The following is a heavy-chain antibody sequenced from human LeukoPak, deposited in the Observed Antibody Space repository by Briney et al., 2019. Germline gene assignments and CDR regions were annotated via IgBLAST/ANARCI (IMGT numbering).Heavy chain of an antibody. CDR3: ARGTWGGYAYGLNYYYMDV. J-gene: IGHJ6*03. CDR2: IKQDGSEK. D-gene: IGHD5-18*01. V-gene: IGHV3-7*04. CDR1: GFTFSSYW. Sequence: GGSLRLSCAAYGFTFSSYWMSWVRQAPAKGLEWVANIKQDGSEKYYVDSVKGRFSISRDNAQDSLFLQMNSLRAEDTAVYYCARGTWGGYAYGLNYYYMDVWGKGTPVTVSS.